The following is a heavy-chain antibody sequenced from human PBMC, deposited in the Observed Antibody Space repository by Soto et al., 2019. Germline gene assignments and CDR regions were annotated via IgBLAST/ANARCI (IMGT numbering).Heavy chain of an antibody. Sequence: GGSLRLSCAASGFTFSSYGMHWVRQAPGKGLEWVAVIWYDGSNKYYADSVKGRFTISRDNSKNTLYLQMNSLRAEDTAVYYCARIVVDTAGDYWGQGILVTVSS. CDR2: IWYDGSNK. CDR1: GFTFSSYG. J-gene: IGHJ4*02. V-gene: IGHV3-33*01. CDR3: ARIVVDTAGDY. D-gene: IGHD5-18*01.